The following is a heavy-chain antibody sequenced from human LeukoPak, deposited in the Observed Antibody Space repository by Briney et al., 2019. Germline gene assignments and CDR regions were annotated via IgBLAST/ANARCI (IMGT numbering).Heavy chain of an antibody. D-gene: IGHD3-16*02. CDR3: AREAYDYVWGSYRYTLFDY. CDR1: GGSFSGYY. J-gene: IGHJ4*02. V-gene: IGHV4-34*01. CDR2: INHSGST. Sequence: SETLSLTCAVYGGSFSGYYRSWIRQPPGKGLEWIGEINHSGSTNYNPSLKSRVTISVDTSKNQFSLKLSSVTAADTAVYYCAREAYDYVWGSYRYTLFDYWGQGTLVTVSS.